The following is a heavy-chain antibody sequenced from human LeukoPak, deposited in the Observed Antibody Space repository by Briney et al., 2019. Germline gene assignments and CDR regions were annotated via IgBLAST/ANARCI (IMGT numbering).Heavy chain of an antibody. CDR2: INPSGGST. CDR3: ARDLAVTAYYDFWSGYGY. D-gene: IGHD3-3*01. V-gene: IGHV1-46*01. Sequence: ASVKVSCKASGYTFTSYYMHWVRQAPGQGLEWMGIINPSGGSTSYAQKFQGRVTMTRDTSTSTVYMELSSLRSEDTAEYYCARDLAVTAYYDFWSGYGYWGQGTLVTVSS. CDR1: GYTFTSYY. J-gene: IGHJ4*02.